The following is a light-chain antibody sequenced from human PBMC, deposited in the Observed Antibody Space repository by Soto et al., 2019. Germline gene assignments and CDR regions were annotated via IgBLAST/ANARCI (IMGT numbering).Light chain of an antibody. CDR3: QQSYSTPIT. Sequence: DIQVTQYTSSLSASVGDRVTITCRASQNIIFYLNWYQQKPGEAPKLLIYAASNLQSGVPSRFSGSESGTHFSLIISSLQPEDSATCYCQQSYSTPITVGQGTRLEI. V-gene: IGKV1-39*01. J-gene: IGKJ5*01. CDR2: AAS. CDR1: QNIIFY.